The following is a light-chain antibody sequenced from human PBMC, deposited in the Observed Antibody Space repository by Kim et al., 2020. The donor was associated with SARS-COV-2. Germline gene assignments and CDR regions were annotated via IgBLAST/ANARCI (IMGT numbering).Light chain of an antibody. V-gene: IGLV3-1*01. CDR1: KLGDKY. J-gene: IGLJ2*01. Sequence: SYELTQPPSVSVSPGQTASITCSGDKLGDKYACWYQQKSGQSPVRVIYQDSKRPSGIPERFSGSNSGNTATLTISGTHAMDEADYYCQAWDSITVVFGGGTQLTVL. CDR3: QAWDSITVV. CDR2: QDS.